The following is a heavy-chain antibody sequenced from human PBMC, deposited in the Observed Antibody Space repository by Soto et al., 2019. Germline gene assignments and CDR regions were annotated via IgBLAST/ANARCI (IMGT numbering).Heavy chain of an antibody. D-gene: IGHD3-10*01. CDR1: EYSFRIYW. CDR2: VDPNDSFA. J-gene: IGHJ4*02. Sequence: GESLKISCQAFEYSFRIYWISWVRQKPGAGLEWMGRVDPNDSFATYSPSFQGHVSISVDKSTNIVYLQWHSLRASDTATYYCARHQSGSGNSNFDFWGQGTPVTVSS. CDR3: ARHQSGSGNSNFDF. V-gene: IGHV5-10-1*01.